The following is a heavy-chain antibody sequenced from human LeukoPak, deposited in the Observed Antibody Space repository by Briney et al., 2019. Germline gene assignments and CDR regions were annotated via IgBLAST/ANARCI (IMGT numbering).Heavy chain of an antibody. Sequence: GASVKVSCKASGYTFTSYAMNWVRQAPGQGLEWMGWINTNTGNPTYAQGFTGRFVFSLDTSVSTAYLQISSLKAEDTAVYYCARVHYPLFDFWSGSPPSGIWGQGTMVTVSS. D-gene: IGHD3-3*01. J-gene: IGHJ3*02. CDR3: ARVHYPLFDFWSGSPPSGI. V-gene: IGHV7-4-1*02. CDR2: INTNTGNP. CDR1: GYTFTSYA.